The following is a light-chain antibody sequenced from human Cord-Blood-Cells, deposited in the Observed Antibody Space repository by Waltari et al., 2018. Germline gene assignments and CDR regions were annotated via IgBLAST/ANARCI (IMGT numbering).Light chain of an antibody. CDR3: QQLNSYPWT. CDR1: QGISSY. J-gene: IGKJ1*01. Sequence: DIQFTQSPSFLSASVGDRATITCRASQGISSYSAWYQQKPGKAPKLLIYAASTFQSGVPSRFSGSGSGTEFTLTISSLQPEDFATYYCQQLNSYPWTFGQGTKVEIK. CDR2: AAS. V-gene: IGKV1-9*01.